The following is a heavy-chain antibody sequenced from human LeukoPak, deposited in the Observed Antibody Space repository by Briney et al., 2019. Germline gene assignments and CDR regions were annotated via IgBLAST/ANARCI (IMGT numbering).Heavy chain of an antibody. V-gene: IGHV1-18*01. CDR3: AREQLYSSSSRGPHPRCIDY. CDR1: GYTFTSYG. CDR2: ISAYNGNT. Sequence: GASVKVSCKASGYTFTSYGISWVRQAPGRGLEWMGWISAYNGNTNYAQKLQGRVTMTTDTSTSTAYMELSRLRSDDTAVYYCAREQLYSSSSRGPHPRCIDYWGQGTLVTVSS. J-gene: IGHJ4*02. D-gene: IGHD6-6*01.